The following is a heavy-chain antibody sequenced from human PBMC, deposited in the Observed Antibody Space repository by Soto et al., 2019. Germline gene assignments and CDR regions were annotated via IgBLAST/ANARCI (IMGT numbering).Heavy chain of an antibody. J-gene: IGHJ5*02. CDR3: ARNGAAAGTGRPSGFDP. D-gene: IGHD6-13*01. CDR2: ISTRSTYI. CDR1: GFTFSSYS. V-gene: IGHV3-21*01. Sequence: GGSLRLSCAASGFTFSSYSMNWVRRAPGKGLEWVSSISTRSTYIYYADSVKGRFTVSRDDAQNILYLQMDSLRAEDTAVYYCARNGAAAGTGRPSGFDPWGQGTLVTVSS.